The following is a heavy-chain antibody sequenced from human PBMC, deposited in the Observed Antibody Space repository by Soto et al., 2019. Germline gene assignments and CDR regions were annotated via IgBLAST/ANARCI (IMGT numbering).Heavy chain of an antibody. CDR1: GGSISSGGYY. Sequence: SETLSLTCTVSGGSISSGGYYWSWIRQHPGKGLEWIGYIYYSGSTYYNQSLKSRVTISVDTSKNQFSLKLSSVTAADTAVYYCAIVLAGITIFGVAPRDFDYWGQGTLVTVSS. V-gene: IGHV4-31*03. CDR3: AIVLAGITIFGVAPRDFDY. D-gene: IGHD3-3*01. J-gene: IGHJ4*02. CDR2: IYYSGST.